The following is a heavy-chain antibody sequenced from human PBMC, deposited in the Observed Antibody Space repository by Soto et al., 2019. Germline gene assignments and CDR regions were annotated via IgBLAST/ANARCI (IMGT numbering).Heavy chain of an antibody. CDR3: ARDKYYYGSWKDGMDV. V-gene: IGHV4-34*01. J-gene: IGHJ6*02. Sequence: QVQLQQWGAGLLKPSETLSLTCAVYGGSFSGYYWSWIRQPPGKGLEWIGEINHSGSTNYNPSLKSRFTISVDTSKNQFSLKLSSVTAADTAVYYCARDKYYYGSWKDGMDVWGQGTTFTVSS. CDR2: INHSGST. CDR1: GGSFSGYY. D-gene: IGHD3-10*01.